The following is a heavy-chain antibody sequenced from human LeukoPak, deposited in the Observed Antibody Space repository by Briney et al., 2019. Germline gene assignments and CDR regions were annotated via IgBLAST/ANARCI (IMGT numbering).Heavy chain of an antibody. CDR2: VYHSAT. CDR1: GYCISSAYY. Sequence: SETLSLTCPVSGYCISSAYYWGWILQPPGKGLVWIGTVYHSATYYNPSLKSRLTISVDTSKNQYSLNLTSVNAADTAVYYCARLTYAYDSSGYYYFDYWGQGTLVTVSS. CDR3: ARLTYAYDSSGYYYFDY. V-gene: IGHV4-38-2*01. D-gene: IGHD3-22*01. J-gene: IGHJ4*02.